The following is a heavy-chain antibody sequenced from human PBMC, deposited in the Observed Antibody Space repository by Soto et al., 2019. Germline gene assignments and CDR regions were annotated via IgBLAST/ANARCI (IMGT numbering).Heavy chain of an antibody. CDR3: ARVRQRLGYFDY. CDR2: IYYSGGT. J-gene: IGHJ4*02. D-gene: IGHD5-12*01. V-gene: IGHV4-31*03. Sequence: SETLSLSFTVSGGPTSSGAYYWSCIRQHPGKGLEWIGYIYYSGGTYYNPSLKSRVIISIDTSKQQFSLKLNSMTAADTAVYSCARVRQRLGYFDYWGQGTLVTVSS. CDR1: GGPTSSGAYY.